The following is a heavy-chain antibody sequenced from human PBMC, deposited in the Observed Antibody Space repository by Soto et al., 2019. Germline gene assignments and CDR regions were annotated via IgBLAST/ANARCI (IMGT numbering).Heavy chain of an antibody. J-gene: IGHJ3*02. D-gene: IGHD5-12*01. CDR3: AREVARAFDI. Sequence: VRQATGKGLEWVSAIGTAGDTYYPGSVKGRFTISRENAKNSLYLQMNSLRAGDTAVYYCAREVARAFDIWGQGTMVTVSS. V-gene: IGHV3-13*01. CDR2: IGTAGDT.